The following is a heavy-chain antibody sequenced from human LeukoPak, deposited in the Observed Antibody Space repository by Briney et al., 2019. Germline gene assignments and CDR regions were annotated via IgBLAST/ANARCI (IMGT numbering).Heavy chain of an antibody. CDR1: GFTFSNYN. Sequence: PGGSLRLSCAASGFTFSNYNMHWVRQAPGKGLEWLSYISSSGTTIYYADSVKGRFTISRDNAKNSLYLQMNSLRDEDTAVYYCARDRGTMVRGVIIGYWGQGTLVTVSS. J-gene: IGHJ4*02. CDR3: ARDRGTMVRGVIIGY. V-gene: IGHV3-48*02. D-gene: IGHD3-10*01. CDR2: ISSSGTTI.